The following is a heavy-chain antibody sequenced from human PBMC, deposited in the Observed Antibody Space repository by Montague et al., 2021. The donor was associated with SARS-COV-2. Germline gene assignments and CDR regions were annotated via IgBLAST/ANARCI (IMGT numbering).Heavy chain of an antibody. V-gene: IGHV4-39*01. CDR3: ARHNLSKTSTSLLRGANYFDP. Sequence: SETLSLTCSVSGDSFSISQHYWGWIRQSPGQGMEWIGSIHGSGTTHFSPSFKGRVIISVEASKNQFSLEVPSLTAADSALYFCARHNLSKTSTSLLRGANYFDPWGQGTLVTVSS. D-gene: IGHD2/OR15-2a*01. CDR2: IHGSGTT. J-gene: IGHJ5*02. CDR1: GDSFSISQHY.